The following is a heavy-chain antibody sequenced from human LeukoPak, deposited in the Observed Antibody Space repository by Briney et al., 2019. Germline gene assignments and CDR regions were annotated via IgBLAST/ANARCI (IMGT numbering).Heavy chain of an antibody. V-gene: IGHV4-30-4*08. CDR3: ARESTRMTLHDSSGY. CDR1: GGSISSGDYY. D-gene: IGHD3-22*01. J-gene: IGHJ4*02. CDR2: IYYSGST. Sequence: SETLSLTCTVSGGSISSGDYYWSWIRQPPGKGLEWIGYIYYSGSTYYNPSLKSRVTISVDTSKNQFSLKLSSVTAADTAVYYCARESTRMTLHDSSGYWGQGTLVTVSS.